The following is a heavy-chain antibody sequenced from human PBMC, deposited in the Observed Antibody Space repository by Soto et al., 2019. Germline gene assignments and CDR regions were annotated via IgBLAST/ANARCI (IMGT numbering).Heavy chain of an antibody. CDR2: IYYDGST. CDR3: TTGVIPGTRHNVFDS. CDR1: GDSITSINNY. D-gene: IGHD2-21*01. V-gene: IGHV4-39*01. J-gene: IGHJ5*01. Sequence: PSETLSLSCTVSGDSITSINNYWGWIRQPPGMGLEWIANIYYDGSTFYNPSLKSRVAMSIDTSKDQFSLNLTSVTATDTAAYYCTTGVIPGTRHNVFDS.